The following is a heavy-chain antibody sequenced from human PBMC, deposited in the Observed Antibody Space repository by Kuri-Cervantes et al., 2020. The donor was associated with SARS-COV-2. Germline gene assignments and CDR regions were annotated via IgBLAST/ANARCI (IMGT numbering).Heavy chain of an antibody. J-gene: IGHJ4*02. CDR3: TRGGSIAAHPRFDY. V-gene: IGHV3-48*01. CDR1: GFIFSSHS. CDR2: ISSSSSTI. D-gene: IGHD6-6*01. Sequence: GESLKISCAASGFIFSSHSMNWVRQAPGKGLEWVSYISSSSSTIYYADSVKGRFTISRDDSKNTAYLQMNSLKTEDTAVYYCTRGGSIAAHPRFDYWGQGTLVTVSS.